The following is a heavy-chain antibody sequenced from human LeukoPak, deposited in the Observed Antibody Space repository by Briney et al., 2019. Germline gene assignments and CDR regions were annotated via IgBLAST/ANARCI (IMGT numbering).Heavy chain of an antibody. J-gene: IGHJ3*02. Sequence: GGSLRLSCAASGFTFSSYSMNWVRHAPGKGLEWVSFISSSSSYIYYADSVKGRFTISRDNARNSLYLQMNSLRAEDTAVYYCARDWDLNAFDIWGQGTMVIVSS. CDR1: GFTFSSYS. CDR3: ARDWDLNAFDI. CDR2: ISSSSSYI. V-gene: IGHV3-21*01. D-gene: IGHD1-26*01.